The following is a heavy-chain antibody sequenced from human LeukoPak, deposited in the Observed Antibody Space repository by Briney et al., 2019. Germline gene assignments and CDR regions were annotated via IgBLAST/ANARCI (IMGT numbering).Heavy chain of an antibody. D-gene: IGHD1-26*01. J-gene: IGHJ4*02. CDR2: ISSSSSYI. CDR1: GFAFSSYA. V-gene: IGHV3-21*01. CDR3: ARDLVLSGSYQDFDY. Sequence: GGSLRLSCAASGFAFSSYAMTWVRQAPGKGLEWVSSISSSSSYIYYADSVKGRFTISRDNAKNSLYLQMNSLRAEDTAVYYCARDLVLSGSYQDFDYWGQGTLVTVSS.